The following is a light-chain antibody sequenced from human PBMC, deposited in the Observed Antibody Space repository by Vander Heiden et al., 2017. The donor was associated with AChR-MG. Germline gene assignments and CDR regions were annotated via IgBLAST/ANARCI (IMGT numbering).Light chain of an antibody. V-gene: IGKV3-20*01. CDR2: GTS. CDR3: HQEASSPVT. J-gene: IGKJ4*01. Sequence: EIVVTQSPGTLSLSPGESATLSCRASQSVSSNSLAWYQQKPGQPPRLLIYGTSSRATGIPDRFSGSGSGTDFTLTISRLEPEDFAVSYCHQEASSPVTFGGRTKVEI. CDR1: QSVSSNS.